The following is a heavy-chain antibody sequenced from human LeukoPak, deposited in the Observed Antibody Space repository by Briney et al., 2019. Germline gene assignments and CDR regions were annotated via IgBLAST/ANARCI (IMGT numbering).Heavy chain of an antibody. Sequence: SETLSLTCSVSGGSISSHYWSWIRQPPGKGLEWIGYFYYSGSTKYNPSLKSRVTISVDTSKNQFSLKLSAVTAADTAVYFCAAAEWEYFYFDSWGQGTLVAVSS. J-gene: IGHJ4*02. CDR2: FYYSGST. D-gene: IGHD1-26*01. CDR1: GGSISSHY. V-gene: IGHV4-59*11. CDR3: AAAEWEYFYFDS.